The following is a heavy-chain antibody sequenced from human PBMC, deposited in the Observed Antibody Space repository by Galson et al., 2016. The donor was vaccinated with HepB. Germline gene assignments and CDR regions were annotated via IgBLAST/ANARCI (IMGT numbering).Heavy chain of an antibody. CDR2: INPSVCST. V-gene: IGHV1-46*04. D-gene: IGHD1-26*01. J-gene: IGHJ4*02. Sequence: SVKVSCKASGYTYSIYYMHWVRQAPGQGPEWMGIINPSVCSTSYAQKLYGRVTMTRDTSTSIVYMELSSLRSEDTAMYYCASGKGGGSYSFDYWGQGTLVTVSS. CDR3: ASGKGGGSYSFDY. CDR1: GYTYSIYY.